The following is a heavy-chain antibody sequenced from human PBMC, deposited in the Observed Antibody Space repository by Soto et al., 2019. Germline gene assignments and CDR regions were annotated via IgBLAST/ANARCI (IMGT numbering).Heavy chain of an antibody. V-gene: IGHV3-48*02. CDR1: GFTFSSYS. Sequence: GGSLRLSCAASGFTFSSYSMNWVRQAPGKGLEWVSYISSSSSTIYYADSVKGRFTISRDNAKNSLYLQMNSLRDEDTAVYYCAREMTYSYGHLRSYYYYGMDVWGQGTTVTVSS. D-gene: IGHD5-18*01. CDR3: AREMTYSYGHLRSYYYYGMDV. J-gene: IGHJ6*02. CDR2: ISSSSSTI.